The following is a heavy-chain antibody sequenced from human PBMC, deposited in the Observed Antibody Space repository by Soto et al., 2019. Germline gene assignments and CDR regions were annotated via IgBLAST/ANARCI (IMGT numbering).Heavy chain of an antibody. CDR3: AKDSRGGSIFGVVNYYYYGMDV. V-gene: IGHV3-23*01. J-gene: IGHJ6*02. CDR2: ISGSGGST. Sequence: ESGGGLVQPGGSLRLSCAASGFTFSSYAMSWVRQAPGKGLEWVSAISGSGGSTYYADSVKGRFTISRDNSKNTLYLQMNSLRAEDTAVYYCAKDSRGGSIFGVVNYYYYGMDVWGQGTTVTVSS. CDR1: GFTFSSYA. D-gene: IGHD3-3*01.